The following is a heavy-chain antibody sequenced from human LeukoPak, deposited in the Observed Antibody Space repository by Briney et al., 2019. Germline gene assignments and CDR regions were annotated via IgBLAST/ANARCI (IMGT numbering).Heavy chain of an antibody. CDR2: ISADGDST. J-gene: IGHJ4*02. V-gene: IGHV3-23*01. Sequence: GGSLRLSCAASGFTFSRHALSWVRQAPGKGLEWVSTISADGDSTYYADFVKGRFTISRDNSKNTLYLQMNSLRAEDTAVYYCAKVANYYDSSGYLRDWGQGTLVTVSS. D-gene: IGHD3-22*01. CDR3: AKVANYYDSSGYLRD. CDR1: GFTFSRHA.